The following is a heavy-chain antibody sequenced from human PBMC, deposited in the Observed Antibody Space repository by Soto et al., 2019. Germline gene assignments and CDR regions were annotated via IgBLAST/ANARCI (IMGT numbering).Heavy chain of an antibody. J-gene: IGHJ4*02. V-gene: IGHV1-46*01. CDR3: ARGDIDF. CDR2: IHPDGGQT. CDR1: GYDFTNYY. Sequence: GASVKVSFKASGYDFTNYYVQWVRQAPGQGLEWMGVIHPDGGQTTYSQRFQDRVTMTSDTFTSTIYMELSSLRSEDTAVYYCARGDIDFWGQGALVTVSS.